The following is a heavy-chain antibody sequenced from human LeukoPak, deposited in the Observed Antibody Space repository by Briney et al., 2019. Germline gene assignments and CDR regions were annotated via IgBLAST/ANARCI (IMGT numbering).Heavy chain of an antibody. D-gene: IGHD5-12*01. CDR1: GFTVSSNY. CDR3: ATERGYSGFFDY. Sequence: GGSLRLSCAASGFTVSSNYVSWVRQAPGKGLEWVSVIYSGGITYYADSVKGRFTISRDDSRNTLSLQMNSLRAEDTAMYYCATERGYSGFFDYWGQGTLVTVSS. V-gene: IGHV3-53*01. J-gene: IGHJ4*02. CDR2: IYSGGIT.